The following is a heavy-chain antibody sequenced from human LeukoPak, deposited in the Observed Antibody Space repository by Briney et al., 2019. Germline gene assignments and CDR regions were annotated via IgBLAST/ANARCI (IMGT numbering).Heavy chain of an antibody. Sequence: GASVKVSCKASGYTFTSYYMHWVRQAPGQGLEWMGIINPSGGSTSYAQKFQGRVTMTRDMSTSTVYMELSSLRSEDTAVYYCARAADSGSYFPFGPFDYWGQGTLVTVSS. D-gene: IGHD1-26*01. V-gene: IGHV1-46*01. CDR2: INPSGGST. J-gene: IGHJ4*02. CDR3: ARAADSGSYFPFGPFDY. CDR1: GYTFTSYY.